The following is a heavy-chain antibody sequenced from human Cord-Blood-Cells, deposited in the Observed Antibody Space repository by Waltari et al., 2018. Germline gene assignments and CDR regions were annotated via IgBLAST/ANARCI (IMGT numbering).Heavy chain of an antibody. CDR1: GGSISSSSYY. CDR3: ARTPRWGNYFDY. J-gene: IGHJ4*02. D-gene: IGHD7-27*01. Sequence: QLQLQESGPGLVKPSETLSLTCTVSGGSISSSSYYWGWNRQPPGRGRVWVGIIYYSGRTYSNPSLKSRVTISVDTSKNQFSLKLSSVTAADTAVYYCARTPRWGNYFDYWGQGTLVTVSS. CDR2: IYYSGRT. V-gene: IGHV4-39*01.